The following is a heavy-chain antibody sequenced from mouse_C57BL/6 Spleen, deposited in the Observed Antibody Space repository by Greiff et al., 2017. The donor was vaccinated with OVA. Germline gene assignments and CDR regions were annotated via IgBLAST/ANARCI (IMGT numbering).Heavy chain of an antibody. D-gene: IGHD1-1*01. J-gene: IGHJ1*03. V-gene: IGHV5-17*01. CDR1: GFTFSDYG. CDR2: ISSGSSTI. CDR3: ANGYYGRHWYFGV. Sequence: EVQRVESGGGLVKPGGSLKLSCAASGFTFSDYGMHWVRQAPEKGLEWVAYISSGSSTIYYADTVKGRFTISRDNAKNTLFLQMTSLRSENTAIYYWANGYYGRHWYFGVWGTGTTVTVSS.